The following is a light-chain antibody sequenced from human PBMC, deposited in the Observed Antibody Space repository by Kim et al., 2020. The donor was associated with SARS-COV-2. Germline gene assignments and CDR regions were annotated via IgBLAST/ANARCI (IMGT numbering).Light chain of an antibody. CDR1: QSVSSSY. CDR3: QQYETSLPVT. Sequence: EIVLTQSPGTLSLSPGERATLSCRASQSVSSSYLAWYQQKPGQAPRLLIYGASSRATGIPDRFSGSGSGTDFIFTISRLEPEDFAVYYCQQYETSLPVTFGGGTKVDIK. CDR2: GAS. V-gene: IGKV3-20*01. J-gene: IGKJ4*01.